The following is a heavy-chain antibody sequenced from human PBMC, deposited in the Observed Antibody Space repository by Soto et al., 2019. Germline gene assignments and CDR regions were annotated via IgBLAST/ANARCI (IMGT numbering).Heavy chain of an antibody. J-gene: IGHJ4*02. D-gene: IGHD4-17*01. CDR1: GGTFSSYA. CDR3: ARDYYGGNSRPQFDY. CDR2: IIPIFGTA. Sequence: SVKVSCKASGGTFSSYAISWVRQAPGQGLEWMGGIIPIFGTANYAQKFQGRVTITADESTSTAYMELSSLRSEDTAVYYRARDYYGGNSRPQFDYWGQGTLVTVSS. V-gene: IGHV1-69*13.